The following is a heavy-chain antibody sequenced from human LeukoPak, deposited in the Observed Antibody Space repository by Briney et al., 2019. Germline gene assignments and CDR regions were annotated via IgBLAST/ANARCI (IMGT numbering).Heavy chain of an antibody. Sequence: SGGSLRLSCAASGFSFSSYAMSWVRQAPGKGLEWVSAISGSGGTTYYADSVKGRFTISRDNSKNTLYLQMNSLRAGDTAVYYCAKDDGRYYFDFWGQGALVTVSS. CDR1: GFSFSSYA. CDR3: AKDDGRYYFDF. J-gene: IGHJ4*02. CDR2: ISGSGGTT. V-gene: IGHV3-23*01.